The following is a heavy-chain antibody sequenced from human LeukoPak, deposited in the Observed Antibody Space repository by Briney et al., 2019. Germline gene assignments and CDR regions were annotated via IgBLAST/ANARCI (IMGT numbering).Heavy chain of an antibody. CDR3: ARGYSGTYRVDY. Sequence: GGSLRLSCAASGFTFSSYWMHWVRQVPGKGLLWVSRINTDGTNTTYADSVKGRFTMSRDNAKSRLYLQMNSLRAEDTAVYYCARGYSGTYRVDYWGQGTLVTVSS. D-gene: IGHD1-26*01. V-gene: IGHV3-74*01. J-gene: IGHJ4*02. CDR2: INTDGTNT. CDR1: GFTFSSYW.